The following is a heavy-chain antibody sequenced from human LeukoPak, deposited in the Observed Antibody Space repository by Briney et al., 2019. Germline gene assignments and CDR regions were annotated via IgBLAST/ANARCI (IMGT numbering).Heavy chain of an antibody. J-gene: IGHJ4*02. CDR2: IYYSGST. D-gene: IGHD6-13*01. CDR3: ASGSSWYRWPNYFDY. V-gene: IGHV4-59*01. CDR1: GGSISSYY. Sequence: PSETLSLTCTVSGGSISSYYWSWIRQPPGKGLEWIGYIYYSGSTNYNPSLKSRVTISVDTSKNQFSLKLSSVTAADTAVYYCASGSSWYRWPNYFDYWGQGTLVTVSS.